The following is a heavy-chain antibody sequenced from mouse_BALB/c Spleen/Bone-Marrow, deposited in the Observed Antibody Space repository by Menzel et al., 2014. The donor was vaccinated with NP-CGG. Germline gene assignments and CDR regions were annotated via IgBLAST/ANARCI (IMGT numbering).Heavy chain of an antibody. CDR1: GDSITNAY. V-gene: IGHV3-8*02. J-gene: IGHJ2*02. CDR2: ISYSGNT. D-gene: IGHD2-3*01. Sequence: EVKVEESGPSLVKPSQTLSLTCSVTGDSITNAYWNWIRKFPGNKIDYMGYISYSGNTYYNPSLKSRISITRDTSKNQFYLLLNSVSSEDTATFLCTRETGLLFLFWRQRTSLTVS. CDR3: TRETGLLFLF.